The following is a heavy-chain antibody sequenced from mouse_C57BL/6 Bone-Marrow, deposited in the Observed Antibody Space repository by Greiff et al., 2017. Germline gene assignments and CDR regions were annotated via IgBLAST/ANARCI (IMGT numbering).Heavy chain of an antibody. CDR3: ARFYDGYFDV. CDR2: IYPGSGNT. D-gene: IGHD2-3*01. Sequence: VKVVESGAELVRPGASVKLSCKASGYTFTDYYINWVKQRPGQGLEWIARIYPGSGNTYYNEKFKGKATLTAEKSSSTAYMQLSSLTSEDSAVYFCARFYDGYFDVWGTGTTVTVSS. J-gene: IGHJ1*03. V-gene: IGHV1-76*01. CDR1: GYTFTDYY.